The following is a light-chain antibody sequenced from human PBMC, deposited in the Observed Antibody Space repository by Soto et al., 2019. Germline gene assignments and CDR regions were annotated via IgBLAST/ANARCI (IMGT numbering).Light chain of an antibody. J-gene: IGKJ4*01. CDR2: GAS. CDR3: QLGSFTLT. Sequence: DIQMTQSPSSLSASVGDRVTITCRASQSISTYLNWYQQKLGKAPKLLISGASSLQGGVPSRFSGSGSGTDFTLTISSLQPEAFATYYCQLGSFTLTFGGGTKLEIK. CDR1: QSISTY. V-gene: IGKV1-39*01.